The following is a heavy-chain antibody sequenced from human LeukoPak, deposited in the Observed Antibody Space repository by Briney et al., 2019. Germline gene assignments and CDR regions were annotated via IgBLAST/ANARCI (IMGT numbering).Heavy chain of an antibody. Sequence: GRSLRLSCAASGFTFSSYAMSWVRQAPGKGLEWVSAISGSGGSTYYADSVKGRFTISRDNSKNTLYLQMNSLRAEDTAVYYCAKRSSDRRYYYMDVWGKGTTVTVSS. CDR1: GFTFSSYA. J-gene: IGHJ6*03. CDR3: AKRSSDRRYYYMDV. D-gene: IGHD1-14*01. CDR2: ISGSGGST. V-gene: IGHV3-23*01.